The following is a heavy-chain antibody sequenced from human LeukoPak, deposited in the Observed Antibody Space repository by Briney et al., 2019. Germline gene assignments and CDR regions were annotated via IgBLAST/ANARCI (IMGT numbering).Heavy chain of an antibody. D-gene: IGHD2-15*01. CDR2: INPNSGGT. CDR1: GYTFTGYY. V-gene: IGHV1-2*02. J-gene: IGHJ6*03. Sequence: ASVKVSCKASGYTFTGYYMHWVRQAPGQGLEWMGWINPNSGGTNYAQKFQGRVTMTRDTSISTAYMELSRLRSDDTAVYYCARDLGVAANLYYYYYMDVWGKGTTVTVSS. CDR3: ARDLGVAANLYYYYYMDV.